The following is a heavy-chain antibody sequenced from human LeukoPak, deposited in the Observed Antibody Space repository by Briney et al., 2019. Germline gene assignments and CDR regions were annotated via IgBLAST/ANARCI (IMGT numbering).Heavy chain of an antibody. Sequence: ASVKVSCKASGGTFSSYAISWVRQAPGQGLEWMGGIIPIFGTANYAQKFQGRVTITADKSTSPAYMELSSLRSEDTAVYYCATILTGNDYAFDIWGQGTMVTVSS. CDR3: ATILTGNDYAFDI. D-gene: IGHD3-9*01. V-gene: IGHV1-69*06. CDR2: IIPIFGTA. J-gene: IGHJ3*02. CDR1: GGTFSSYA.